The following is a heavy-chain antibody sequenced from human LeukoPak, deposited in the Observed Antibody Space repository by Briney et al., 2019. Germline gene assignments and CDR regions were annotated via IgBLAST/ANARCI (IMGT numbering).Heavy chain of an antibody. CDR3: ARGPKYYDILTGTRARGYWFDP. J-gene: IGHJ5*02. D-gene: IGHD3-9*01. CDR1: GGSFSGYY. V-gene: IGHV4-34*01. CDR2: IIHSGST. Sequence: KPSETLSLTCAVYGGSFSGYYWSWIRQPPGKGREWIGEIIHSGSTNYNPSLKSRVTISVDTSKNQFSLKLSSVTAADTAVYYCARGPKYYDILTGTRARGYWFDPWGQGTLVTVSS.